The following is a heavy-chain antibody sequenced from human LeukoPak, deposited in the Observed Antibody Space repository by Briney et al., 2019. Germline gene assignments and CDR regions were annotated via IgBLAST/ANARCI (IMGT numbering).Heavy chain of an antibody. V-gene: IGHV3-7*01. CDR2: IKQDGSDE. D-gene: IGHD6-19*01. Sequence: GGSLRLSCAASGFTFSSHWMSWVRQAPGKGLEWVANIKQDGSDEYYIDSVKGRFTISRDNAKQSLYLQMSSLRVEDSAVYYCARDDGSCWYAHWGQGTLVTVSS. J-gene: IGHJ4*01. CDR1: GFTFSSHW. CDR3: ARDDGSCWYAH.